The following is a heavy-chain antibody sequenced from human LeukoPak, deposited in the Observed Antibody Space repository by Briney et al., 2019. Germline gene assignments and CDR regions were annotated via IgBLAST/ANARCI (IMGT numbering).Heavy chain of an antibody. Sequence: PGGSLRLSCAASGFTFSSYGMHWVRQAPGKGLEWVAVIWYDGSNKYYADSVKGRFTISRDNSKNTLCLQMNSLRAEDTAVYYCAKEGQVRGSYLYYFDYWGQGTLVTVSS. D-gene: IGHD1-26*01. CDR2: IWYDGSNK. V-gene: IGHV3-33*06. CDR1: GFTFSSYG. J-gene: IGHJ4*02. CDR3: AKEGQVRGSYLYYFDY.